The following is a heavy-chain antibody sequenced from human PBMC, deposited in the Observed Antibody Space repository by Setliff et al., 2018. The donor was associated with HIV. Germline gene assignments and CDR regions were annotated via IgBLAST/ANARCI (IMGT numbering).Heavy chain of an antibody. V-gene: IGHV3-21*01. CDR1: GFTFSSYS. CDR2: ISSSSSYI. CDR3: ARVNSGGYNYKSFFDY. J-gene: IGHJ4*02. D-gene: IGHD5-12*01. Sequence: GGSLRLSCAASGFTFSSYSMNWVRQAPGKGLEWVSSISSSSSYIYYADSVKGRFTISRDNAKNSLYLQMNSLRAEDTAVYYCARVNSGGYNYKSFFDYWGQGTLVTVSS.